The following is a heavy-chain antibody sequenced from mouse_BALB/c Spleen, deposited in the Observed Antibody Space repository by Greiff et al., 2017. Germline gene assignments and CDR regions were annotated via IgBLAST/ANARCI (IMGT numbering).Heavy chain of an antibody. Sequence: QVQLQQSGAELAKPGASVKMSCKASGYTFTSYWMHWVKQRPGQGLEWIGYINPSTGYTEYNQKFKDKATLTADKSSSTAYMQLSSLTSEDSAVYYCTSTLSRCVLFDYWGQGTTLTVSS. D-gene: IGHD6-1*01. J-gene: IGHJ2*01. V-gene: IGHV1-7*01. CDR2: INPSTGYT. CDR3: TSTLSRCVLFDY. CDR1: GYTFTSYW.